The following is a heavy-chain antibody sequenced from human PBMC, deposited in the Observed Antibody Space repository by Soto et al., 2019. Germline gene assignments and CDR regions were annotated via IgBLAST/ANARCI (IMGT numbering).Heavy chain of an antibody. V-gene: IGHV4-59*01. J-gene: IGHJ4*02. CDR1: GGSISSYY. Sequence: SLTCTVSGGSISSYYWSWIRQPPGKGLEWIGYIYYSGSTNYNPSLKSRVTISVDTSKNQFSLKLSSVTAADTAVYYCARHEADFWSGYYYFDYWGQGTLVTVSS. CDR3: ARHEADFWSGYYYFDY. D-gene: IGHD3-3*01. CDR2: IYYSGST.